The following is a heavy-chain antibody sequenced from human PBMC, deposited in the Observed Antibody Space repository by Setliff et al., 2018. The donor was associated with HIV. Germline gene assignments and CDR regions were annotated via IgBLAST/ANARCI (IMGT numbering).Heavy chain of an antibody. J-gene: IGHJ6*03. V-gene: IGHV4-39*02. CDR3: ARGFGSSWGGNYYYYYMDV. Sequence: TLSLTCTVSGVSTSSTSYYWGWIRQPPGKGLEWIGYIYYSGNTYYNPSLKSRVTISVDTSKNHFSLRLSSVTAADTAVYYCARGFGSSWGGNYYYYYMDVWGKGTTVTVSS. CDR1: GVSTSSTSYY. D-gene: IGHD6-13*01. CDR2: IYYSGNT.